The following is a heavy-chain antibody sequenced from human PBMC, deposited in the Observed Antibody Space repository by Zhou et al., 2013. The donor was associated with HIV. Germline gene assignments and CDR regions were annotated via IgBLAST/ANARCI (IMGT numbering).Heavy chain of an antibody. CDR1: GGIVISIA. J-gene: IGHJ4*01. Sequence: QVQLLQSGTEVKKPGSSVTVSCKASGGIVISIAISWVRQAPGQGLEWMGGIIPLVGTPNYAQKFQTRVTITADESANTAYVELSSLRSEDTAVYFCAVYDSSGLPQGFDHWGQGTLVTVSS. V-gene: IGHV1-69*12. D-gene: IGHD3-22*01. CDR2: IIPLVGTP. CDR3: AVYDSSGLPQGFDH.